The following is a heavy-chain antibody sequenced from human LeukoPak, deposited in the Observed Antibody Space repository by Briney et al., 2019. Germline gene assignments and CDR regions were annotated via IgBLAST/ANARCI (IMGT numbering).Heavy chain of an antibody. CDR3: AKDRDVDTATGTPFDY. V-gene: IGHV3-23*01. CDR1: GFTFSSYA. D-gene: IGHD5-18*01. Sequence: GGSLRLSCAASGFTFSSYAMSWVRQAPGKGLEWVSAISGSGGSTYYADSAKGRFTISRDNSKNTLYLQMNSLRAEDTAVYYCAKDRDVDTATGTPFDYWGQGTLVTVSS. J-gene: IGHJ4*02. CDR2: ISGSGGST.